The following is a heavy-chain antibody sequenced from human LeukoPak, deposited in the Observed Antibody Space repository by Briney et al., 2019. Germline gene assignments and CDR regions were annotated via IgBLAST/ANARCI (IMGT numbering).Heavy chain of an antibody. D-gene: IGHD5-18*01. J-gene: IGHJ4*02. CDR3: ASGGYTYGLY. V-gene: IGHV3-53*01. CDR1: GFTVSAYS. CDR2: IYSGDRT. Sequence: GGSLRLSCAASGFTVSAYSMGWVRQAPGKGLEWLSLIYSGDRTYHADSVKGRFTVSRDNAKNTLYLQMNSLRDEDMAVYYCASGGYTYGLYWGQGTLVTVSS.